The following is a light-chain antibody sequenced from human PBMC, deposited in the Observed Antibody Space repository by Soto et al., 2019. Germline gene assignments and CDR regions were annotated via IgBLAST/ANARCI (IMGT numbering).Light chain of an antibody. CDR2: AAS. J-gene: IGKJ1*01. CDR3: QQYYSYSWT. CDR1: QGLSSY. V-gene: IGKV1-8*01. Sequence: TQMTQSPSTLSASTGDRVPITCRASQGLSSYLAWYQQKPGKAPKLLIYAASTWQSGVPSRFSGSGSGTDFTLTISCLQSEDFATYYCQQYYSYSWTFGQGTKVDIK.